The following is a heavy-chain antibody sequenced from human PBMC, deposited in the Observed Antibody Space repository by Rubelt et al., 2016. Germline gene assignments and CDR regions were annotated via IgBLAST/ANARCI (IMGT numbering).Heavy chain of an antibody. CDR2: INHSGST. J-gene: IGHJ3*02. D-gene: IGHD2-2*01. CDR3: GTDVVVPVAADDAFDI. Sequence: QVQLQQWGAGLLKPSETLSLTCAVYGGSFSGYYWSWIRQPPGKGLEWIGEINHSGSTNYNPSRKGRVPIAVDTSKNQFSLKLSSVTAADTAVYDCGTDVVVPVAADDAFDIWGQGTMVTVSS. V-gene: IGHV4-34*01. CDR1: GGSFSGYY.